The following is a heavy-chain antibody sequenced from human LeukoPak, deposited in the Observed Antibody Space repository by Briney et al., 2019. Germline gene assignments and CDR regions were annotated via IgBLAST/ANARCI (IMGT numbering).Heavy chain of an antibody. CDR2: IKQDGSEK. D-gene: IGHD3-16*01. J-gene: IGHJ3*02. CDR1: GFRFNNYW. V-gene: IGHV3-7*01. CDR3: ARHDRDSSYAAFDI. Sequence: PGGSLRLSCAASGFRFNNYWMSWVRQAPGKGLEWVANIKQDGSEKDYVGSVKGRFTISRDNAKNSLSLQMNSLRAEDTSLYFCARHDRDSSYAAFDIWGQGTMVTVSS.